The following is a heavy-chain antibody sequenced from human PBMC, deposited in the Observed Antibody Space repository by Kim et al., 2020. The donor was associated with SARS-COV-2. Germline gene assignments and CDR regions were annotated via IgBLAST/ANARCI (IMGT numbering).Heavy chain of an antibody. Sequence: GGSLRLSCAASGFTFSTYWMHWVRQAPGKGLVWVSRINSDGSSTSYADYVKGRFTISRDNAKNTLYLQMNSLRVEDTAVYYCAKPIAVTGTGGFDPWGQGTLVTVSS. CDR3: AKPIAVTGTGGFDP. J-gene: IGHJ5*02. V-gene: IGHV3-74*01. CDR1: GFTFSTYW. D-gene: IGHD6-19*01. CDR2: INSDGSST.